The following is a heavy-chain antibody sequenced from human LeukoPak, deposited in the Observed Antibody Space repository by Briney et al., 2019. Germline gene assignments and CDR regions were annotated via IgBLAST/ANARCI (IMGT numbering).Heavy chain of an antibody. CDR2: INHSGST. Sequence: SETLSLTCAVYGGSFSGYYWRWIRQPPEKGLEWIREINHSGSTNYNPSLKSRVTISVDTSKNQFSLKLSSVTAADTAVYYCARGRTMVRGVSKRNWMDVWGKGTTVTVSS. J-gene: IGHJ6*04. CDR3: ARGRTMVRGVSKRNWMDV. D-gene: IGHD3-10*01. V-gene: IGHV4-34*01. CDR1: GGSFSGYY.